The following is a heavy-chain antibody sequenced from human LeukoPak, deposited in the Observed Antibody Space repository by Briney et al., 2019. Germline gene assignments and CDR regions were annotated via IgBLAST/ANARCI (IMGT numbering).Heavy chain of an antibody. CDR2: IYPGDSDT. V-gene: IGHV5-51*01. D-gene: IGHD2-2*01. CDR3: ARGYCSSTSCQGAFDI. CDR1: GYSFTSYW. Sequence: GESLKISCKGSGYSFTSYWIGWVRQMPGKGLEWMGIIYPGDSDTRYSPSFQGQVTISADKSISTAYLQWSGLKASDTAMYYCARGYCSSTSCQGAFDIWGQGTMVTVSS. J-gene: IGHJ3*02.